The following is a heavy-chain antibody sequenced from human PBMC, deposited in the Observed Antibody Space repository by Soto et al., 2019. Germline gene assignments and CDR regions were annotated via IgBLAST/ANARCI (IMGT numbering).Heavy chain of an antibody. J-gene: IGHJ5*02. D-gene: IGHD3-22*01. CDR1: GFTFDENA. CDR3: TRAYDNSRYWFEP. CDR2: IRSTVYGETT. V-gene: IGHV3-49*03. Sequence: GWSLRLSCTASGFTFDENAMSLFRQAPGKGLEWVGFIRSTVYGETTEYAASVEGRFTISRDDSKSITYLQMNSLKTEDTAVYYCTRAYDNSRYWFEPWGQGTLVTVSS.